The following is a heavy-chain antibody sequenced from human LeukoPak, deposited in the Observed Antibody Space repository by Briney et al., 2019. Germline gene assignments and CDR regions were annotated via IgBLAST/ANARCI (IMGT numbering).Heavy chain of an antibody. Sequence: PGGSLRLSCAASGFTFSSYSMNWVRQAPGKGLEWVSSTSSSSSYIYYADSVKGRFTISRDNAKNSLYLQMNSLRAEDTAVYYCARELLVVVPAAIPHDAFDIWGQGTMVTVSS. CDR1: GFTFSSYS. V-gene: IGHV3-21*01. J-gene: IGHJ3*02. D-gene: IGHD2-2*01. CDR3: ARELLVVVPAAIPHDAFDI. CDR2: TSSSSSYI.